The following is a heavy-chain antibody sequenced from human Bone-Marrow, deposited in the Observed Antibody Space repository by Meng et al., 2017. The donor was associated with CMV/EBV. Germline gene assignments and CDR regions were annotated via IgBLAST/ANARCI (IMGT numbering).Heavy chain of an antibody. V-gene: IGHV4-38-2*02. CDR1: GYYISNGYY. CDR2: IYYSGTT. Sequence: SETLSLTCSVSGYYISNGYYWGWIRQPPGKGLEWIGNIYYSGTTYYNPSLKSRVTMSVDTSKNQFSLQLSSVTAADTALYFCATVRAVCTSTSCSHFAIDVWGQGTAVTVSS. D-gene: IGHD2-2*01. J-gene: IGHJ6*02. CDR3: ATVRAVCTSTSCSHFAIDV.